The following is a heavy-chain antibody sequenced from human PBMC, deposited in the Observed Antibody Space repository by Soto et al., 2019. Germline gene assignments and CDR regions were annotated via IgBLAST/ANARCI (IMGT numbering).Heavy chain of an antibody. CDR2: MNPSTGNT. Sequence: SVKVSCKASGYTFTTYDIHWVRQATGQGLEWMGWMNPSTGNTGYAQHFLGRVTMTRDTSISTAYMELSSLRSEDTAVYYCASGRFGEWLLKYWGQGTLVTVSS. CDR3: ASGRFGEWLLKY. CDR1: GYTFTTYD. J-gene: IGHJ4*02. V-gene: IGHV1-8*01. D-gene: IGHD3-3*01.